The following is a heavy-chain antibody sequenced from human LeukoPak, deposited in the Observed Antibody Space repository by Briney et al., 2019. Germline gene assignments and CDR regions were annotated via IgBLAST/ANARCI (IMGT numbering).Heavy chain of an antibody. Sequence: GGSLRLSCAASGFTFSSYGMHWVRQAPGKGLEWVAFIRYDGSNKYYADSVKGRFTISRDNSKNTLYLQMNSLRAEDTAVYYCARGGRYSRYDWFDPWGQGTLVTVSS. CDR1: GFTFSSYG. CDR3: ARGGRYSRYDWFDP. V-gene: IGHV3-30*02. D-gene: IGHD6-13*01. J-gene: IGHJ5*02. CDR2: IRYDGSNK.